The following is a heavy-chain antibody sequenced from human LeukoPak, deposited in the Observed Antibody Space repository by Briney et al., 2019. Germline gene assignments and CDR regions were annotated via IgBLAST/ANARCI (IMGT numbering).Heavy chain of an antibody. CDR1: GFTFDDYA. J-gene: IGHJ3*02. V-gene: IGHV3-9*01. D-gene: IGHD2-2*03. Sequence: GGSLRLSCAASGFTFDDYAMHWVRQAPGKGLEWVSGISWNSGSIGYADSVKGRFTISRDNAKNSLYLQMNSLRAEDTALYYCAKDMGPLGYCSSTSCYSIAFDIWGQGTMVTVPS. CDR2: ISWNSGSI. CDR3: AKDMGPLGYCSSTSCYSIAFDI.